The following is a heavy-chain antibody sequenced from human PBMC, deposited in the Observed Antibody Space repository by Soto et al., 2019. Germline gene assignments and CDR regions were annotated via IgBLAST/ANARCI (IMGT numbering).Heavy chain of an antibody. D-gene: IGHD5-12*01. CDR3: ASLPVDIVATDY. CDR1: GFTFSSYS. CDR2: ISSSSSYI. Sequence: PGGSLRLSCAASGFTFSSYSMNWVRQAPGKGLEWVSSISSSSSYIYYADSVKGRFTISRDNAKNSLYLQMNSLRAEDTAVYYCASLPVDIVATDYWGQGTLVTVSS. J-gene: IGHJ4*02. V-gene: IGHV3-21*01.